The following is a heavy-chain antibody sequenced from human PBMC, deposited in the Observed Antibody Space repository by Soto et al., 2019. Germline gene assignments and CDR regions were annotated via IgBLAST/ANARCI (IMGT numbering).Heavy chain of an antibody. CDR3: ARVVLGDAFDL. CDR2: IYYGGNT. CDR1: GDSISSGGYS. V-gene: IGHV4-30-2*01. J-gene: IGHJ3*01. Sequence: SATLSLTCAVSGDSISSGGYSWSWIRQPPGKCLEWIGYIYYGGNTYYNPSLKSRVTISVDRSKNQFSLQLSSANAADTAVYYCARVVLGDAFDLWGRGTMVTVSS.